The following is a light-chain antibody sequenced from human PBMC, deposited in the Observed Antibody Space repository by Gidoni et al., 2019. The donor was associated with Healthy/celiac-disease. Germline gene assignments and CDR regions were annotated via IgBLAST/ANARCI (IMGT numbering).Light chain of an antibody. CDR3: QQRSNWPRT. V-gene: IGKV3-11*01. CDR1: QSVSSY. Sequence: ELVLTQSPATLSLSPGERATLSCRASQSVSSYLAWYQQKPGHAPRLLIYDASNRATGIPARFSGSGSGTDFTLTISSLEPEDFAVYYCQQRSNWPRTFGQXTKVEIK. J-gene: IGKJ1*01. CDR2: DAS.